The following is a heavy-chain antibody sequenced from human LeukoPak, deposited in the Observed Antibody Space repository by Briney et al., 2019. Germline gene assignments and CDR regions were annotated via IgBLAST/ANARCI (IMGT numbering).Heavy chain of an antibody. D-gene: IGHD3-22*01. CDR2: IKSKTDGGTT. V-gene: IGHV3-15*01. Sequence: GGSLRLSCAASGFTFSNAWMSWGRQAPGKGLEWVGRIKSKTDGGTTDYAAPVKGRFTISRDDSKNTLYLQMNSLKTEDTAVYYCTTAIDYYDSSGYYYYFDYWGQGTLVTVSS. J-gene: IGHJ4*02. CDR1: GFTFSNAW. CDR3: TTAIDYYDSSGYYYYFDY.